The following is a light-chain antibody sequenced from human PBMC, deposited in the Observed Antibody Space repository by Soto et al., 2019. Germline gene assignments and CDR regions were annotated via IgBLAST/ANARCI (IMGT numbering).Light chain of an antibody. Sequence: QPVLTQPPSVSGAPGQRVTISCTGSSSNIGAGSDVHWYQQLPGTAPKLLMYGNTNRPSGVPDRFSGSKSGTSASLAITGLQAEDETDYYCQSYDSSLSAVVFGGGTKLTVL. V-gene: IGLV1-40*01. CDR1: SSNIGAGSD. J-gene: IGLJ2*01. CDR2: GNT. CDR3: QSYDSSLSAVV.